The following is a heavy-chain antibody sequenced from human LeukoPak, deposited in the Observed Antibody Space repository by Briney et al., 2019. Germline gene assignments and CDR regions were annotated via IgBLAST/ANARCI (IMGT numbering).Heavy chain of an antibody. CDR2: INAGNGNT. Sequence: ASVKVSCTASGYTFTSYAMHWVRQAPGQRLEWMGWINAGNGNTKYSQKFQGRVTITRDTSASTAYMELSSLRSEDTAVYYCARSRFAQDYYYYGMDVWGQGTTVTVSS. CDR1: GYTFTSYA. V-gene: IGHV1-3*01. D-gene: IGHD3-3*01. CDR3: ARSRFAQDYYYYGMDV. J-gene: IGHJ6*02.